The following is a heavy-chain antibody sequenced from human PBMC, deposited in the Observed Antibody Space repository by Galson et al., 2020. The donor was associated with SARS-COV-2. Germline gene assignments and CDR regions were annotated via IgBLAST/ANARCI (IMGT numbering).Heavy chain of an antibody. CDR3: ARRFSLHNLDWETQSRILWFDP. D-gene: IGHD3-9*01. CDR2: VYYTGST. Sequence: SETLSLTCTVSGGSMTSTTYSWGWIRQPPGQGLEWIGNVYYTGSTYHTPSLKSRVTISVDTSKKQFSLNLSSVTAADTAVYFCARRFSLHNLDWETQSRILWFDPWGQGTLVTVSS. CDR1: GGSMTSTTYS. J-gene: IGHJ5*02. V-gene: IGHV4-39*07.